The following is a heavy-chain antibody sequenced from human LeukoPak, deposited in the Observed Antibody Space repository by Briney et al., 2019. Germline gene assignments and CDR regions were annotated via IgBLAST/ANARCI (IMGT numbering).Heavy chain of an antibody. D-gene: IGHD2-21*01. Sequence: SETLSLTCTVSGGSISSRGFFWGWVRQPPGKWPEWIGSVYYDGPTSYNPSLESRVSMSLDPSTNRFSLRLSSVTAADAAVYLCARLSCGDAVCPTLPSNHFDPWGRGNLVPGSS. V-gene: IGHV4-39*01. CDR1: GGSISSRGFF. J-gene: IGHJ5*02. CDR3: ARLSCGDAVCPTLPSNHFDP. CDR2: VYYDGPT.